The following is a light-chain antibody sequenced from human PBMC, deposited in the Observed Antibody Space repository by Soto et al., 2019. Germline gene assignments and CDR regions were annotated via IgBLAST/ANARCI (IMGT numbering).Light chain of an antibody. Sequence: VLTQSPATLSLSPGDRATLTCRASQSVFGYLAWYQHKPGQAPRLLIYDAYKRATGVPARFSGSGSETDFTLIISSLEPEDFAVYYCQQRSDSPPLTFGGGTRLDIK. V-gene: IGKV3-11*01. CDR1: QSVFGY. CDR3: QQRSDSPPLT. J-gene: IGKJ4*01. CDR2: DAY.